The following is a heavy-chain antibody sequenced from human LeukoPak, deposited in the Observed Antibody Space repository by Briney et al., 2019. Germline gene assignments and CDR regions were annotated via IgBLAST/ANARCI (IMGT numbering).Heavy chain of an antibody. CDR2: IRYDGSNK. CDR1: GFTFSSYG. J-gene: IGHJ3*02. V-gene: IGHV3-30*02. D-gene: IGHD4-23*01. Sequence: GGSLRLSCAASGFTFSSYGMHWVRQAPGKGLEWVAFIRYDGSNKYYADSVKGRFTISRDNSKNTLYLQMNSLRAEDTAVYYCAREGSYGGNRLAFDIWGQGTMVTVSS. CDR3: AREGSYGGNRLAFDI.